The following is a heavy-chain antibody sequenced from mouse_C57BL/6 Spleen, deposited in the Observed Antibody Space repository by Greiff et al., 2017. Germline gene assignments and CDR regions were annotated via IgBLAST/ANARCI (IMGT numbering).Heavy chain of an antibody. Sequence: QVQLQQSGAELVMPGASVKLSCKASGYTFTCYWMHWVKQRPGQGLEWIGEIDPSDSYTNYNQKFKGKSTLTVDNSSSTAYMQLSSLTSEDSAVYYCARFSSPYYGSSPSFDYWGQGTTLTVSS. CDR3: ARFSSPYYGSSPSFDY. CDR2: IDPSDSYT. V-gene: IGHV1-69*01. CDR1: GYTFTCYW. D-gene: IGHD1-1*01. J-gene: IGHJ2*01.